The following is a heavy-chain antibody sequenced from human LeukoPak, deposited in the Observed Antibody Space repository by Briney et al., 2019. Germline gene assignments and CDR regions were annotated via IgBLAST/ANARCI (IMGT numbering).Heavy chain of an antibody. Sequence: SETLSLTCTVSGGSISSSNYYWGWIRQPPGKGLEWIGSIYYSGSTYYNPSLKSRVTISVDTSKNQFSLKLTSVTAADTAVYYCARDSCYYGSGTYCRYFDYWGQGTLVTVSS. V-gene: IGHV4-39*02. CDR3: ARDSCYYGSGTYCRYFDY. CDR2: IYYSGST. J-gene: IGHJ4*02. D-gene: IGHD3-10*01. CDR1: GGSISSSNYY.